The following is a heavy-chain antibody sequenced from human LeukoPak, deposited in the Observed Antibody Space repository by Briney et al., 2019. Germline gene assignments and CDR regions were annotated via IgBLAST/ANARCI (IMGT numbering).Heavy chain of an antibody. V-gene: IGHV3-30*04. CDR3: ARDEIFVVGPPAFYYYYYGMDV. CDR2: ISYDGSNK. Sequence: GGSLRLSCAASGFTFSSYAMHWVRQAPGKGLEWVAVISYDGSNKYYADSVKGRFTISRDNSKNTLYLQMNSLRAEDTAVYYCARDEIFVVGPPAFYYYYYGMDVWGQGTTVTVSS. J-gene: IGHJ6*02. CDR1: GFTFSSYA. D-gene: IGHD3-3*01.